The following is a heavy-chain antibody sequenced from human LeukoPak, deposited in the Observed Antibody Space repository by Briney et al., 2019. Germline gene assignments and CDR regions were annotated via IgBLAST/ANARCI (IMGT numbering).Heavy chain of an antibody. V-gene: IGHV1-8*03. CDR3: ARAGYSGSHDAFDI. CDR1: GYTFTSYD. CDR2: MNPNSGNT. J-gene: IGHJ3*02. D-gene: IGHD1-26*01. Sequence: ASVKVSCKASGYTFTSYDINWVRQATGQGLEWMGWMNPNSGNTGYAQKFQGRVTITRNTSISTAYMELNSLRSEDTAVYYCARAGYSGSHDAFDIWGQGTMVTVSS.